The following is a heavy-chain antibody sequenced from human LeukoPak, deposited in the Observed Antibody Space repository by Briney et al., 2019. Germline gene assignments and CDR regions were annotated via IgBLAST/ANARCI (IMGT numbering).Heavy chain of an antibody. CDR1: GFTVSSNY. D-gene: IGHD3-16*02. V-gene: IGHV3-66*01. Sequence: PGGSLRLSCAASGFTVSSNYMSWVRQAPGKGLEWVSVIYSGGSTYYADSVKGRFTISRDNSKNTLYLQMNSLRAEDTAVYYCARDGYDYVWGSYRYYAFDIWGQGTMVTVSS. J-gene: IGHJ3*02. CDR2: IYSGGST. CDR3: ARDGYDYVWGSYRYYAFDI.